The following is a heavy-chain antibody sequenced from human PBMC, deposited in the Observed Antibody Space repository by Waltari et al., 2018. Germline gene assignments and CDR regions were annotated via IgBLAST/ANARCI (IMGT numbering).Heavy chain of an antibody. D-gene: IGHD4-17*01. V-gene: IGHV3-15*01. CDR2: IKSKTDGGTT. CDR1: GFTFSNAW. CDR3: TSTVTTGH. Sequence: EVQLVESGGGLVKPGGSLRLSCAASGFTFSNAWMSWVRQAPGKGLGRVGRIKSKTDGGTTDYAATVKGRFTISRDDTKITLYLQMNSLKTEDTAVDYCTSTVTTGHWGQGTLVTVSS. J-gene: IGHJ4*02.